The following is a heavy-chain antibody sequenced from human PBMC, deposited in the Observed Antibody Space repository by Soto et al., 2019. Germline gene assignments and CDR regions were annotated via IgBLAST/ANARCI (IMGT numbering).Heavy chain of an antibody. CDR3: ARDFKSSIKTYYYYYGMDV. D-gene: IGHD3-3*02. Sequence: GPSVKVSCKASGYSFTSCYMHWVRQAPGQGLEWMGIINPSGGSTSYAQKFQGRVTMTRDTSTSTVYMELSSLRSEDTAVYYCARDFKSSIKTYYYYYGMDVWGQGTTVTVSS. V-gene: IGHV1-46*01. CDR2: INPSGGST. CDR1: GYSFTSCY. J-gene: IGHJ6*02.